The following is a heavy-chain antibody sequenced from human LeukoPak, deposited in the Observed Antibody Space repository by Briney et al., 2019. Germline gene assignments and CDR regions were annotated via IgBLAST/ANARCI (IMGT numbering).Heavy chain of an antibody. V-gene: IGHV4-30-4*01. CDR1: GGSFSSGDYY. D-gene: IGHD3-9*01. J-gene: IGHJ5*02. CDR2: IYYSGST. CDR3: ASHSAEYDILTGYHSYNSFDP. Sequence: SETLSLTCTVSGGSFSSGDYYWTWIRQPPGKGLEWIGYIYYSGSTYYNPSLKSRVTISVDTSKNQFSLKLNSVTAADTAVYYCASHSAEYDILTGYHSYNSFDPWGQGILVTVSS.